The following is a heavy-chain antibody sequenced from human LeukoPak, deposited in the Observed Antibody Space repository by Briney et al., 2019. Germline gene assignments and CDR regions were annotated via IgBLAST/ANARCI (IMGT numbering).Heavy chain of an antibody. Sequence: AETLSLTCTVSSGPIGTYYWSWIPQSPGKGLEWIGYIYYSGITNYNPSLKSRVTISVDTSKKQFSLKLSCVTAADTAVYYCASDYCSGGSCYSDYAFDIWGEGRMVTVSS. CDR1: SGPIGTYY. D-gene: IGHD2-15*01. CDR3: ASDYCSGGSCYSDYAFDI. J-gene: IGHJ3*02. V-gene: IGHV4-59*01. CDR2: IYYSGIT.